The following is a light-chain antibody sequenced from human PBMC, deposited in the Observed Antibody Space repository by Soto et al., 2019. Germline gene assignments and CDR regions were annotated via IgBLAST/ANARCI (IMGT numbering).Light chain of an antibody. Sequence: EIVLTQSPATLSLSPGERATLSCRASESVRHYVAWYQQKPGQAPRLLIYGASTRATGIPARFSGSGSGTEFTLTISSLQSEDFAVYYCQQYNNWPWTFGQGTKVDIK. CDR2: GAS. J-gene: IGKJ1*01. CDR1: ESVRHY. CDR3: QQYNNWPWT. V-gene: IGKV3-15*01.